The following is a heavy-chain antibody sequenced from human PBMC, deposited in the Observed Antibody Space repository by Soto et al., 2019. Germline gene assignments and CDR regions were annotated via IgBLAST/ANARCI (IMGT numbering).Heavy chain of an antibody. CDR2: ISWDGGST. Sequence: GGSLRLSCAASGFTFDDYTMHWVRQAPGKGLEWVSLISWDGGSTYYADSVKGRFTISRDNSKNSLYLQMNSLRTEDTALYYCAKVSYYDSSGADHFDYWGQGTLVTVYS. J-gene: IGHJ4*02. D-gene: IGHD3-22*01. CDR1: GFTFDDYT. V-gene: IGHV3-43*01. CDR3: AKVSYYDSSGADHFDY.